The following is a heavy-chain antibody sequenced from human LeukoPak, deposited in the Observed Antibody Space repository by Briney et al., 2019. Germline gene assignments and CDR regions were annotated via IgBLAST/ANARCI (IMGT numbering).Heavy chain of an antibody. CDR3: ARDNPIAAAGTLDY. D-gene: IGHD6-13*01. CDR2: MNPNRGDT. CDR1: GYTFTSYD. Sequence: ASVKVSCKASGYTFTSYDIDWVRQATGQGLEWMGRMNPNRGDTDYAQKFQGRVTMTRDTSISTAYMELSSLRSEDTALYYCARDNPIAAAGTLDYWGQGTLVTVSS. J-gene: IGHJ4*02. V-gene: IGHV1-8*01.